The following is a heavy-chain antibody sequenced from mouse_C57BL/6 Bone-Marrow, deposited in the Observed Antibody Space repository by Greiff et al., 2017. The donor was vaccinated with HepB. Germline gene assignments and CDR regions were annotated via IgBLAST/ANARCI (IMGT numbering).Heavy chain of an antibody. CDR2: IYPSDSET. CDR1: GYTFTSYW. V-gene: IGHV1-61*01. J-gene: IGHJ2*01. D-gene: IGHD1-1*01. Sequence: QVQLQQPGAELVRPGSSVKLSCKASGYTFTSYWMDWVKQRPGQGLEWIGNIYPSDSETHYNQKFKDKATLTVDKSSSTAYMQLSSLTSEDSAVYYCARPSTTVVATPFDYGGQGTTLTVSS. CDR3: ARPSTTVVATPFDY.